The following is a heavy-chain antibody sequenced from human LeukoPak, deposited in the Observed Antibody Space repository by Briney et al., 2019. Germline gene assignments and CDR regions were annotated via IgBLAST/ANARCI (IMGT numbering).Heavy chain of an antibody. D-gene: IGHD3-22*01. CDR3: ARDLYRIVVVPHYFDY. CDR1: GFTFSSYS. V-gene: IGHV3-21*01. CDR2: ISSRSTYI. Sequence: PGGSLRLSCAASGFTFSSYSMNWVRQAPGKGLEWVSSISSRSTYIYHADSVKGRFTISRDNAKNSLFLQMNSLRAEDTAVYYCARDLYRIVVVPHYFDYWGQGTLVTVSS. J-gene: IGHJ4*02.